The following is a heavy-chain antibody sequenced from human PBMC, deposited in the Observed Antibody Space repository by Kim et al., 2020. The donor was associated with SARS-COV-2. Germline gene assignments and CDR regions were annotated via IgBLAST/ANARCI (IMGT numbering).Heavy chain of an antibody. CDR3: AKVFWASGSYYGSLDYYG. CDR1: GFTFSSYG. J-gene: IGHJ6*01. D-gene: IGHD3-10*01. Sequence: GWSLRLSCAASGFTFSSYGMHWVRQAPGKGLEWVAVISYDGSNKYYADSVKGRFTISRDNSKNTLYLQMNSLRAEDTAVYYCAKVFWASGSYYGSLDYYG. V-gene: IGHV3-30*18. CDR2: ISYDGSNK.